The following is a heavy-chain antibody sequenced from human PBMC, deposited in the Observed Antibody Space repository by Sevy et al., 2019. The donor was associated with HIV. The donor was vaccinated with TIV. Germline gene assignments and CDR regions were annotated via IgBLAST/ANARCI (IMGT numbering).Heavy chain of an antibody. CDR1: GFTFTRYA. Sequence: GGSLRLSCEASGFTFTRYAFHWVRQAPGKGLEWVAVVSKEGNNKYYADSVKGRFTISRDNSRNTLYLQMQSLRADDTAVYFCARDPHSVPHWGSFDSWGQGTLVTVSS. J-gene: IGHJ4*02. V-gene: IGHV3-30-3*01. D-gene: IGHD3-16*01. CDR3: ARDPHSVPHWGSFDS. CDR2: VSKEGNNK.